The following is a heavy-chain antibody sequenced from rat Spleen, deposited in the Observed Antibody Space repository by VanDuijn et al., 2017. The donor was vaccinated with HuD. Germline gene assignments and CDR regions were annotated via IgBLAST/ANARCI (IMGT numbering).Heavy chain of an antibody. Sequence: EVQLVESGGDLIQPGRSLKLSCAASGFTFSNYYMAWVRQAPTKGLEWVASITNSGDTTYYRDSVKGRFTISRDNAENTLYLQMDSLRSEDTATYYCARLGTEAIGNWFSYWGQGTLVSVSS. CDR2: ITNSGDTT. V-gene: IGHV5S23*01. J-gene: IGHJ3*01. D-gene: IGHD1-11*01. CDR1: GFTFSNYY. CDR3: ARLGTEAIGNWFSY.